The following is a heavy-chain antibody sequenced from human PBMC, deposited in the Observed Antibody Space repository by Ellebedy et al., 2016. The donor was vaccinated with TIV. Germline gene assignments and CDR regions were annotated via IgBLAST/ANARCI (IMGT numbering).Heavy chain of an antibody. CDR3: ARKAPATTTVPPNWYFDL. Sequence: GESLKISCAASGFTFSSYTINWVRQAPGKGLEWVAYISSTSTYIYYADSVKGRFTISRDNAKKSLYLQMNSLRAEDTAVYYCARKAPATTTVPPNWYFDLWGRGTLVTVSS. CDR2: ISSTSTYI. V-gene: IGHV3-21*01. D-gene: IGHD4-17*01. J-gene: IGHJ2*01. CDR1: GFTFSSYT.